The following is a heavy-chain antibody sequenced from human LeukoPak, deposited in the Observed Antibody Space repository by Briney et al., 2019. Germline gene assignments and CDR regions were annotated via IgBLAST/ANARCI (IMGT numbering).Heavy chain of an antibody. CDR1: GSTFSSYW. CDR2: IKQDGSEK. J-gene: IGHJ4*02. V-gene: IGHV3-7*01. Sequence: GGSLRLSCAASGSTFSSYWMSWVRQAPGRGLEWVANIKQDGSEKYYVDSVKRRFTISRDNAKNSRYLQMNSLRAEDTAVYYCARDRVYSSSHYFDYWGQGTLVTVSS. CDR3: ARDRVYSSSHYFDY. D-gene: IGHD6-6*01.